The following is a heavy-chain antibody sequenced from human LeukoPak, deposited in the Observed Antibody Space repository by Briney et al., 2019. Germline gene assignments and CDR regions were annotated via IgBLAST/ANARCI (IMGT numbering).Heavy chain of an antibody. V-gene: IGHV4-38-2*02. D-gene: IGHD3-10*01. Sequence: PSETLSLTCTVSGYSISSGYYWGWIRQPPGKGLEWIGSIYHSGSTYYNPSLKSRVTISVDTSRNQFSLKLNSVTAADTAVYYCAKSNGYGLVDIWGQGTMVTVSS. CDR3: AKSNGYGLVDI. CDR2: IYHSGST. CDR1: GYSISSGYY. J-gene: IGHJ3*02.